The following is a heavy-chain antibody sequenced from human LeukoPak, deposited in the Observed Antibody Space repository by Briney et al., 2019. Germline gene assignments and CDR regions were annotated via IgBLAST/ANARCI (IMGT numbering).Heavy chain of an antibody. Sequence: ASVKVSCKASGYTFTGYYMHWVRQAPGQGLEWMGWINPNSGGTNYAQKFQGRVTMTRDTSISTAYVELSGLRSDDTAVYYCATGRELEYSTSSDRTFDYWGQGTLVTVSS. D-gene: IGHD6-6*01. V-gene: IGHV1-2*02. CDR1: GYTFTGYY. CDR2: INPNSGGT. CDR3: ATGRELEYSTSSDRTFDY. J-gene: IGHJ4*02.